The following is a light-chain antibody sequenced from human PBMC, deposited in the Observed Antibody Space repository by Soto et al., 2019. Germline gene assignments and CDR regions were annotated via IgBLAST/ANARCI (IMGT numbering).Light chain of an antibody. CDR3: CSYASSTIYV. V-gene: IGLV2-14*03. J-gene: IGLJ1*01. CDR2: DVT. Sequence: QPVLTQPASLSGSPGQSITLSCTGTSSDVGGYNFVSWYQQLPGNAPKLLIYDVTIRPSGVSDRFSGSKSGTTASLTISGLQAEDEADYYCCSYASSTIYVFGTGTKVTVL. CDR1: SSDVGGYNF.